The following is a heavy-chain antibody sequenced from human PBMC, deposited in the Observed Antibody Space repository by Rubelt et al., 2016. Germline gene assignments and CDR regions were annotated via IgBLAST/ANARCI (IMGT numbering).Heavy chain of an antibody. CDR2: ISGGGGTT. J-gene: IGHJ4*02. V-gene: IGHV3-23*01. Sequence: YAMSWVRQAPGKGLECVSGISGGGGTTYYADSVKGRFTISRDNSKNTLYLQMNSLRVDDTAVYYCAKAPGFNWGRFDHWGQGTLVTVSS. D-gene: IGHD7-27*01. CDR1: YA. CDR3: AKAPGFNWGRFDH.